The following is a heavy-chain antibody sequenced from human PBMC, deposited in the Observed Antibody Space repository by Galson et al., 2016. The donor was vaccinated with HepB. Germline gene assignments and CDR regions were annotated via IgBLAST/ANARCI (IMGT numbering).Heavy chain of an antibody. CDR2: MNPKTGNT. CDR3: TKINGRQLAGPSDS. J-gene: IGHJ4*02. Sequence: SVKVSCKASGYIFTSFDIHWVRQAPGQGLEWVGWMNPKTGNTGYAHKFQGRFTLTRDTYTNTAYMELTGLTSEDTALYFCTKINGRQLAGPSDSWGRGTQVTVSS. V-gene: IGHV1-8*01. CDR1: GYIFTSFD. D-gene: IGHD6-13*01.